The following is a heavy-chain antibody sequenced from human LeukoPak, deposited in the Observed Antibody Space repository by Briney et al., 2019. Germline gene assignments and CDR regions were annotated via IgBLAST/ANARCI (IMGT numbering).Heavy chain of an antibody. CDR1: GGSISSGGYC. V-gene: IGHV4-31*03. CDR3: ARGEGSPNWFDP. Sequence: PSETLSLTCTVSGGSISSGGYCWSWIRQHPGKGLEWIGYIYYSGSTYYNPSLKSRVTISVDTSKNQFSLKLSSVTAADTAVYYCARGEGSPNWFDPWGQGTLVTVSS. J-gene: IGHJ5*02. CDR2: IYYSGST.